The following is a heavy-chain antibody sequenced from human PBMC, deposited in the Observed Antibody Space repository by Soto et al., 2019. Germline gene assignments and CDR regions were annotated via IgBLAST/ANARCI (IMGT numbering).Heavy chain of an antibody. Sequence: GGSLRLSCAASGFPFSSYALHLVRQAPGKALEWVAFIQYDGRNTYYADSVKGRFTISRDNSKNTLYRQRNSLSAEDTAIYYCARDRRSSGSPKGGPFDIWGQGTMVTVSS. D-gene: IGHD1-26*01. J-gene: IGHJ3*02. CDR1: GFPFSSYA. CDR2: IQYDGRNT. V-gene: IGHV3-30*04. CDR3: ARDRRSSGSPKGGPFDI.